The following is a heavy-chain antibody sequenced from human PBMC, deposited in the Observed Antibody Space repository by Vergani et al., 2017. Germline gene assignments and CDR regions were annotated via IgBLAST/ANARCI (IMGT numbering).Heavy chain of an antibody. CDR3: ARDPGGSGYDRGDYFDY. CDR2: IKQDGSEK. CDR1: GFTFSSYW. J-gene: IGHJ4*02. D-gene: IGHD5-12*01. Sequence: EVQLVESGGGLVQPGGSLRLSCAASGFTFSSYWMHWVRQAPGKGLEWVANIKQDGSEKYYVDSVKGRFTISRDNAKNSLYLQMNSLRAEDTAVYYCARDPGGSGYDRGDYFDYWGQGTLVTVSS. V-gene: IGHV3-7*01.